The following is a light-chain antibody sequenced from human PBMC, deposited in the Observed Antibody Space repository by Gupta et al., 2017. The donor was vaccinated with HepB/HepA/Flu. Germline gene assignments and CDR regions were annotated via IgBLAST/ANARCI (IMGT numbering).Light chain of an antibody. CDR3: QKYNSDPLT. CDR1: QGISTA. J-gene: IGKJ4*01. Sequence: DIQMTQSPSSLSASVGDRVTITCRASQGISTALAWYQQKPGNVPKLLIYAASTLQSGVPSRFSGSGSGTDFTLTINNLQPEDLATYYCQKYNSDPLTFGGGTEVEIK. CDR2: AAS. V-gene: IGKV1-27*01.